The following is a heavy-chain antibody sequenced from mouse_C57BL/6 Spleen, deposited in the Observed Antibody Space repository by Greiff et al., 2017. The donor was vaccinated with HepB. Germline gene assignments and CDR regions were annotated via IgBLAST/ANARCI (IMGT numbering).Heavy chain of an antibody. CDR1: GYTFTSYW. V-gene: IGHV1-52*01. J-gene: IGHJ2*01. CDR2: IDPSDSET. CDR3: ARAPNWEEYFDY. Sequence: QVQLQQPGAELVRPGSSVKLSCKASGYTFTSYWMHWVKQRPIQGLEWIGNIDPSDSETHYNQKFKDKATLTVDKYSSTAYMQLSSLTSEDSAVYYCARAPNWEEYFDYWGQGTTLTVSS. D-gene: IGHD4-1*02.